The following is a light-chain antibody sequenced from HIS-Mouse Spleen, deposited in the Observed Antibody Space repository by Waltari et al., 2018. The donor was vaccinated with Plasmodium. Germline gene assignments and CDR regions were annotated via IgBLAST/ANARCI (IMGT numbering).Light chain of an antibody. CDR1: NIGRTS. CDR2: DDS. Sequence: SSVLTQPPSVSVAPGKTASITCGGNNIGRTSMHWYQQKPGKAPVLVVYDDSDRPSGIPERFSGSNSGNTATLTISRVEAGDEADYYCQVWDSSSDHVVFGGGTKLTVL. V-gene: IGLV3-21*03. CDR3: QVWDSSSDHVV. J-gene: IGLJ2*01.